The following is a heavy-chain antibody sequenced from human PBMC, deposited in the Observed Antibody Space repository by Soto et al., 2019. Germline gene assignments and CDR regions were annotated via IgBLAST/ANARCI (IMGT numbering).Heavy chain of an antibody. CDR1: GGTYSSYA. D-gene: IGHD2-8*02. V-gene: IGHV1-69*12. J-gene: IGHJ4*02. CDR2: IIPIFGTA. CDR3: ARGGYRWWHY. Sequence: QVQLVQSGAEVKKPGSSVKVSCKASGGTYSSYAISWLRQAPVQGLEWMGGIIPIFGTATYAQKFPGRVTIPADESTSTAYMELSSMGSEDTAVYYCARGGYRWWHYWGQGTLVTVSS.